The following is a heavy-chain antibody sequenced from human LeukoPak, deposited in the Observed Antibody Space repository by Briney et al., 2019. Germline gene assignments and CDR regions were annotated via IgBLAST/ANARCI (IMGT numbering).Heavy chain of an antibody. J-gene: IGHJ4*02. CDR3: ARGIRMIVVLDY. V-gene: IGHV3-21*01. CDR1: GFTFSSHA. D-gene: IGHD3-22*01. Sequence: GGSLRLSCAGSGFTFSSHAMSWVRQAPGKGLEWVSSITSSSSYIYYADSVKGRFTISGDNAKNSLYLQMNSLRAEDTAVYYCARGIRMIVVLDYWGQGTLVTVSS. CDR2: ITSSSSYI.